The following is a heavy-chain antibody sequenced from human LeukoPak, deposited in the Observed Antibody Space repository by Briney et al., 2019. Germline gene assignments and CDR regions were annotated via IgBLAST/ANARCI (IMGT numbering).Heavy chain of an antibody. V-gene: IGHV3-30-3*01. CDR3: ARDPHLTTSGRFEY. J-gene: IGHJ4*02. CDR2: ISYDGSNK. CDR1: GFPFSSYA. Sequence: GGSLRLSCAASGFPFSSYAMHWVRQAPGKGLEWVAVISYDGSNKYYADSVKGRFTISRDNSKNTLYLQMNSLRAEDTAVYYCARDPHLTTSGRFEYWGQGTLVTVSS. D-gene: IGHD3-10*01.